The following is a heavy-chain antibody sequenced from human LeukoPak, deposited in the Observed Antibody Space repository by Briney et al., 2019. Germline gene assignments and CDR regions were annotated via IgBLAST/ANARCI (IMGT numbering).Heavy chain of an antibody. CDR2: INPSGGST. V-gene: IGHV1-46*01. D-gene: IGHD3-3*01. Sequence: ASVRVSCKASGYTFTSYYMHWVRQAPGQGLEWMGIINPSGGSTSYAQKFQGRVTMTRDTSTSTAYMELSSLRSEDTAVYYCAREAVFLYFDYWGQGTLVTVSS. CDR1: GYTFTSYY. CDR3: AREAVFLYFDY. J-gene: IGHJ4*02.